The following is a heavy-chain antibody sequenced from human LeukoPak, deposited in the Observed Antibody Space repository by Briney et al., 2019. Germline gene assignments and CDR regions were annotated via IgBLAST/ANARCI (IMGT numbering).Heavy chain of an antibody. CDR1: GFTFSSYA. CDR3: AKLPYFAYFDY. J-gene: IGHJ4*03. CDR2: ISGSGGSI. D-gene: IGHD3-9*01. Sequence: PGGSLRLSCAASGFTFSSYAMNWVRQAPGKGLEWVSAISGSGGSIYYADSVKGRFTISRDNSKNTLYLQMNSLRAEDTAVYHCAKLPYFAYFDYWGQGTTVTVSS. V-gene: IGHV3-23*01.